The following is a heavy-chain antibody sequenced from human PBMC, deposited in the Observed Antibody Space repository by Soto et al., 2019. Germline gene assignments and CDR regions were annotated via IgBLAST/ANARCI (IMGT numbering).Heavy chain of an antibody. CDR2: ISSSGSTI. V-gene: IGHV3-48*03. CDR1: GFTFSSYE. CDR3: ARDVDYNNWVLYY. D-gene: IGHD1-1*01. J-gene: IGHJ4*02. Sequence: GGSLRLSCAASGFTFSSYEMNWVRQAPGKGLEWVSYISSSGSTIYYADSVKGRFTISRDNAKNSLYLQMNSLRAADTAVYYCARDVDYNNWVLYYWGQGSLVTVSS.